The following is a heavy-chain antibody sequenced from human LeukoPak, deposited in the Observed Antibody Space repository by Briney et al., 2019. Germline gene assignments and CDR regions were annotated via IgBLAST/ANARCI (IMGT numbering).Heavy chain of an antibody. Sequence: SETLSLTCTVSGGSISSRSYYWGWIRQPPGKGLEWIGNIYYSGSTYYNPSLKTRVTISVDTSKNQFSLKLTSVTAADTAVYYCARHASVDGNWPRPLDYWGQGSLVTVSS. J-gene: IGHJ4*02. CDR1: GGSISSRSYY. CDR2: IYYSGST. D-gene: IGHD6-19*01. V-gene: IGHV4-39*01. CDR3: ARHASVDGNWPRPLDY.